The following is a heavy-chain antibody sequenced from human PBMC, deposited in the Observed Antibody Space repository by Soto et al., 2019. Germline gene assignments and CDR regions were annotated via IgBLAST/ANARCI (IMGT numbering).Heavy chain of an antibody. CDR2: IYYSGST. V-gene: IGHV4-59*01. Sequence: PSETLSLTCTVSGGSISSYYWSWIRQPSGRGLEWIGYIYYSGSTNYNPSLKSRVTISVDTSKNQFSLKLSSVTAADTAVYYCARRVVTSGDYFDYWGQGTLVTVS. CDR1: GGSISSYY. D-gene: IGHD2-15*01. J-gene: IGHJ4*02. CDR3: ARRVVTSGDYFDY.